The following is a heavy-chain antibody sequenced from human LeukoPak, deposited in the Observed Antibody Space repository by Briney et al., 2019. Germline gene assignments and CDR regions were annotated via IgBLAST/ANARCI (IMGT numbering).Heavy chain of an antibody. CDR1: GFTFSSYG. Sequence: GGSLRLSCAASGFTFSSYGMHWVRQAPGKGLEWEAVISYDGSNKYYADSVKGRFTISRDNSKNTLYLQMNSLRAEDTAVYYCAKDTGWNYWVYYYYGMDVWGQGTMVTVSS. CDR2: ISYDGSNK. J-gene: IGHJ6*02. V-gene: IGHV3-30*18. D-gene: IGHD1-7*01. CDR3: AKDTGWNYWVYYYYGMDV.